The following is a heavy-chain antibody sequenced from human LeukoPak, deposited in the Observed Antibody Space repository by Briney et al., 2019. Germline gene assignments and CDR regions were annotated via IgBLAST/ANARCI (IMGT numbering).Heavy chain of an antibody. CDR1: GYTFTSYY. CDR2: INPSGGST. D-gene: IGHD6-13*01. Sequence: ASVKVSCKASGYTFTSYYMHWVRQAPGQGLEWMGIINPSGGSTSYAQKFQGRVTMTRDTSTSTAYMELSSLRSEDTAVYYCASTAAGTSRFDYWGQGTLVTVSS. V-gene: IGHV1-46*01. J-gene: IGHJ4*02. CDR3: ASTAAGTSRFDY.